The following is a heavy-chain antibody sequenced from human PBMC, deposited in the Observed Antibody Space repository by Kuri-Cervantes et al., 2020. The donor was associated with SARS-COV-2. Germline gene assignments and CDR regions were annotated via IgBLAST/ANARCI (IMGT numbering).Heavy chain of an antibody. CDR1: GYSFTSYW. Sequence: KVSCKGSGYSFTSYWIGWVRQMPGKGLEWMGIIYPGDSDTRYSPSFQGQVTISADKSISTAYLQWSSLKASDTAMYYCATHQNIVVVPAAIPDAFDIWGQGTMVTVSS. CDR2: IYPGDSDT. V-gene: IGHV5-51*01. J-gene: IGHJ3*02. CDR3: ATHQNIVVVPAAIPDAFDI. D-gene: IGHD2-2*01.